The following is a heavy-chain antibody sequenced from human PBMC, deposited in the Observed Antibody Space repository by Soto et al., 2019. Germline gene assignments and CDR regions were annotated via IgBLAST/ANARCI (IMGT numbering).Heavy chain of an antibody. D-gene: IGHD3-10*01. CDR1: GGTFSSYA. V-gene: IGHV1-69*13. J-gene: IGHJ5*02. Sequence: ASVKVSCKASGGTFSSYAISWVRQAPGQGLEWMGGIIPIFGTANYAQKFQGRVTITADESTSTAYMELSSLRSEDTAVYYCARERAHYYGSGSSWGQGTLVTVSS. CDR2: IIPIFGTA. CDR3: ARERAHYYGSGSS.